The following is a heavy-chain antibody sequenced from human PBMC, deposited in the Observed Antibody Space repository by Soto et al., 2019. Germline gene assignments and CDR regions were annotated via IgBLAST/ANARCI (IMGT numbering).Heavy chain of an antibody. V-gene: IGHV5-10-1*01. CDR3: ARLSGGAARSYYYYGMDV. D-gene: IGHD6-6*01. Sequence: GESLKISCNGSGYSFTSYWISWVRQMPGKGLEWMGRIDPSDSYTNYSPSFQGHVTISADKSISTAYLQWSSLKASDTAMYYCARLSGGAARSYYYYGMDVWGQGTTVTVSS. J-gene: IGHJ6*02. CDR1: GYSFTSYW. CDR2: IDPSDSYT.